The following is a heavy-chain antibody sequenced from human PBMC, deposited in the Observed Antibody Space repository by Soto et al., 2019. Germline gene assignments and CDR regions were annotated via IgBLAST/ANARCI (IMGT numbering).Heavy chain of an antibody. CDR2: IYYSGST. Sequence: SETLSLTCTVSGGSISSYYWSWIRQPPGKGLEWIGYIYYSGSTNYNPSLKSRVTISVDTSKNQFSLKLSSVTAADTAVYYCARVPLHYDSSHFDYWGQGTLVTVS. CDR1: GGSISSYY. J-gene: IGHJ4*02. V-gene: IGHV4-59*01. CDR3: ARVPLHYDSSHFDY. D-gene: IGHD3-22*01.